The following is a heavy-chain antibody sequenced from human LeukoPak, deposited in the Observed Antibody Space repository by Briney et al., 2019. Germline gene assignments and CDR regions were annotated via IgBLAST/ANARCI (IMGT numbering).Heavy chain of an antibody. CDR1: GGSISSYY. J-gene: IGHJ6*03. D-gene: IGHD3-10*01. CDR2: IYTSGST. V-gene: IGHV4-4*07. CDR3: ARVSTMVRGNYYYYMDV. Sequence: SETLSLTCTVSGGSISSYYWSWIRQPAGKGLEWIERIYTSGSTNYNPSLKSRVTMSVDTSKNQFSLKLSSVTAADTAVYYCARVSTMVRGNYYYYMDVWGKGTTVTVSS.